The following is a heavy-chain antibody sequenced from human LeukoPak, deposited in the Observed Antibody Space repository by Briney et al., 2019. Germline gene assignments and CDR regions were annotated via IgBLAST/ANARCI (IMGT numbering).Heavy chain of an antibody. CDR1: GYTFTSYG. Sequence: ASVKVSCKASGYTFTSYGISWVRQAPGQGLEWMGWISAYNGNTNYAQKLQGRVTMTTDTSTSTAYMELRSLRSDDTAVYHCARARYYDILTWVPPFDYWGQGTLVTVSS. D-gene: IGHD3-9*01. CDR2: ISAYNGNT. V-gene: IGHV1-18*01. CDR3: ARARYYDILTWVPPFDY. J-gene: IGHJ4*02.